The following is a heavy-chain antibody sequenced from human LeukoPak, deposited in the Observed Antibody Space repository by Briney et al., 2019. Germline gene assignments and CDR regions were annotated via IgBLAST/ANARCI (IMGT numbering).Heavy chain of an antibody. CDR2: ITVSTSYI. CDR3: ARLAYCGGDCYWFDP. CDR1: GFTFSTYS. Sequence: GGSLRLSCAASGFTFSTYSMNWVRQAPGKGLEWVSSITVSTSYIYYADSVRGRFTISRDNAKNSLYLQMNSLRAEDTAVYYCARLAYCGGDCYWFDPWGRGTLVTISS. V-gene: IGHV3-21*01. D-gene: IGHD2-21*02. J-gene: IGHJ2*01.